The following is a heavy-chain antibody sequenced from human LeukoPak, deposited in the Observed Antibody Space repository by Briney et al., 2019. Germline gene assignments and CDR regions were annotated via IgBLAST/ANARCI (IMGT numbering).Heavy chain of an antibody. CDR2: IIPIFGTA. V-gene: IGHV1-69*01. CDR1: GYTFTSYA. CDR3: ALGEDYYGSGSYVKDY. D-gene: IGHD3-10*01. Sequence: ASVKVSCKASGYTFTSYAISWVRQAPGQGLEWMGGIIPIFGTANYAQKFQGRVTITADESTSTAYMELSSLRSEDTAVYYCALGEDYYGSGSYVKDYWGQGTLVTVSS. J-gene: IGHJ4*02.